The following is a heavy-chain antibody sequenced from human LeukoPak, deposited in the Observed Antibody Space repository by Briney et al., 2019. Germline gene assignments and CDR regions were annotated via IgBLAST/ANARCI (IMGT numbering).Heavy chain of an antibody. CDR3: ARSVAGYFDY. J-gene: IGHJ4*02. CDR2: INHRGST. Sequence: SETLSLTCGVYGGSIRGGYYWSWSRQPPGEGLEWIGEINHRGSTNYNPSLKSRVTTSVNTSKNQFSLKVTSVTAADTAMYFCARSVAGYFDYWGQGTLVTVSS. V-gene: IGHV4-34*01. D-gene: IGHD6-19*01. CDR1: GGSIRGGYY.